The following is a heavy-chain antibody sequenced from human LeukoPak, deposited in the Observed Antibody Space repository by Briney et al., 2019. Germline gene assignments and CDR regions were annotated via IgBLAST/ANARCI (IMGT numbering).Heavy chain of an antibody. D-gene: IGHD3-10*01. CDR2: IKEDGSEK. CDR3: AKFGSGSSGGWFDC. J-gene: IGHJ4*02. V-gene: IGHV3-7*01. CDR1: GFILTDYW. Sequence: PGGSLRLSCAASGFILTDYWMYWVRQAPGRGLAWVANIKEDGSEKNYVDSVKGRFTISRDNSKNTLYLQMNSLRAEDTAVYYCAKFGSGSSGGWFDCWGQGTLVTVSS.